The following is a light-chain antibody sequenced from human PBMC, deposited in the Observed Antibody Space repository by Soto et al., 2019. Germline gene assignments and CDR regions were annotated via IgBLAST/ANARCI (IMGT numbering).Light chain of an antibody. CDR2: EGT. Sequence: QSVLTQPASVSGSPGQSISISCTGISSDVVTYNLVSWYQQHPGKAPTVLIYEGTKRPSGVSNRFSGSKSGNTASLTISGLQTEDAADYYCYSFAGSTTFSYVFGPGTKVTVL. J-gene: IGLJ1*01. CDR3: YSFAGSTTFSYV. V-gene: IGLV2-23*03. CDR1: SSDVVTYNL.